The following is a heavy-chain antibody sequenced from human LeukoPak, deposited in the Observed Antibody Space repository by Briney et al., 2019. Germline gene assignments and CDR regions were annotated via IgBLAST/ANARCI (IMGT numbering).Heavy chain of an antibody. Sequence: SETLSLTCTVSGASISSPYWSWIRQPPGKGLEWIGYIYYSGSTNYNPSLKSRVTISVDTSKNQFSLKLSSVTAADTAVYYCARVSLRGFGYWGQGTLVTVSS. CDR2: IYYSGST. J-gene: IGHJ4*02. D-gene: IGHD5-12*01. V-gene: IGHV4-59*11. CDR3: ARVSLRGFGY. CDR1: GASISSPY.